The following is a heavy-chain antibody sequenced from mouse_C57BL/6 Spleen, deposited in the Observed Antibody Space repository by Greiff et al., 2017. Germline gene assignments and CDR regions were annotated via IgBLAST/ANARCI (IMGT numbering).Heavy chain of an antibody. Sequence: VQLKQSGPELVKPGASVKISCKASGYSFTDYNMNWVKQSNGKSLEWIGVINPNYGTTSYNQKFKGKATVTVDQSSSTAYMQRNSLTSEDSAVYYCARSEGYSNTFAYWGQGTLVTVSA. J-gene: IGHJ3*01. CDR3: ARSEGYSNTFAY. CDR1: GYSFTDYN. CDR2: INPNYGTT. V-gene: IGHV1-39*01. D-gene: IGHD2-5*01.